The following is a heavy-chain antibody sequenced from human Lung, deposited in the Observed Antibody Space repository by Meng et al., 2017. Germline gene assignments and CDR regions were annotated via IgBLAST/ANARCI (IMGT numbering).Heavy chain of an antibody. Sequence: QGQLQHVGAGLFKPSETLSLPCVVSGGSFSDYYWSWIRQPPGKGLEWIGEINHSGSTNYNPSLESRATISVDTSQNNLSLKLSSVTAADSAVYYCARGPTTMAHDFDYWGQGTLVTVSS. J-gene: IGHJ4*02. CDR2: INHSGST. CDR3: ARGPTTMAHDFDY. CDR1: GGSFSDYY. D-gene: IGHD4-11*01. V-gene: IGHV4-34*01.